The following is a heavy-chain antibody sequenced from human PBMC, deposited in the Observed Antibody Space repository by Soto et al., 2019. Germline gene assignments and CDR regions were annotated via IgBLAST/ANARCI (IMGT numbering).Heavy chain of an antibody. J-gene: IGHJ4*02. Sequence: QVQLVQSGTEVQKPGASVKVSCKTSGYTLTTYGIHWVRQAPGQGLEWMGWISGYNGNTNYAQKFQDRVTMTTDTSRSIGYMELRSLTFEDTAVYYCARGAHGSGYGVYWGQGTLVTVSS. D-gene: IGHD3-3*01. V-gene: IGHV1-18*01. CDR2: ISGYNGNT. CDR3: ARGAHGSGYGVY. CDR1: GYTLTTYG.